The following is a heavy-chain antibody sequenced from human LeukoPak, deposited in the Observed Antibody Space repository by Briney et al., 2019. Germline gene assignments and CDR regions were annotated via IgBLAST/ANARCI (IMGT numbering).Heavy chain of an antibody. J-gene: IGHJ5*02. V-gene: IGHV1-69*13. CDR3: ARDRDCSGGSCYSSSWFDP. CDR1: GGTFSSYA. CDR2: IIPIFDTA. Sequence: ASVKVSCKAFGGTFSSYAISWVRQAPGQGLEWMGGIIPIFDTANYAQKFQGRVTITADESTSTAYMELSSLRSEDTAVYYCARDRDCSGGSCYSSSWFDPWGQGTLVTVSS. D-gene: IGHD2-15*01.